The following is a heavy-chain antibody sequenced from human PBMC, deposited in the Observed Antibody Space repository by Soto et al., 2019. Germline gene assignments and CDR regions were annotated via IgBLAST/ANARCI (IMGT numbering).Heavy chain of an antibody. CDR1: GGSFSGYY. J-gene: IGHJ4*02. V-gene: IGHV4-34*01. CDR3: ARRWAAGPIYYFDY. Sequence: KQSQTLSLTCAVYGGSFSGYYWSWIRQPPGKGLEWIGEINHSGSTNYNPSLKSRVTISVDTSKNQFSLKLSSVTAADTAVYYCARRWAAGPIYYFDYWGQGTLVTVSS. CDR2: INHSGST. D-gene: IGHD6-13*01.